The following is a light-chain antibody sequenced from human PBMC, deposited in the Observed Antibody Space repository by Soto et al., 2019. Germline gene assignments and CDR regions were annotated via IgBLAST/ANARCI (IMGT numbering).Light chain of an antibody. V-gene: IGKV1-5*03. CDR2: EAS. CDR1: ESIGNW. J-gene: IGKJ1*01. CDR3: HQDSSYSWR. Sequence: TLAPATVSLYTLYILPITFLASESIGNWLAWYQQKSGKAPNLLIHEASNLEDGVPSRFSGRGSGTEFTLTICSLQPDDFATYYCHQDSSYSWRFGQVTKVEIK.